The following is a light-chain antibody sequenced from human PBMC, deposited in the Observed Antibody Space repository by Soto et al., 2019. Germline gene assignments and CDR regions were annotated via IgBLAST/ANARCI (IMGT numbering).Light chain of an antibody. CDR1: QSGSSSY. CDR3: QQYGSSPLT. Sequence: EIVLTQSPGTLSLSPGERATLSCRASQSGSSSYLAWYQQKPGQAPRLLIYGASSRATGIPDRFSGSGSGTDFTLTISRLEPEDFAVYYCQQYGSSPLTFGGGTQVEIK. CDR2: GAS. V-gene: IGKV3-20*01. J-gene: IGKJ4*01.